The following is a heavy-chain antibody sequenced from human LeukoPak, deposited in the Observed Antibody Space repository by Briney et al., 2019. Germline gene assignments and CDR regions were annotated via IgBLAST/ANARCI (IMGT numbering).Heavy chain of an antibody. CDR3: AIAPFDY. J-gene: IGHJ4*02. Sequence: GGSLRLSCAASGFTFSSYGMHWVRQAPGKGLEWVAVISYDGSNKYYADSVKGRFTISRDNSKNTLYLQMNSLGAEDTAVYYCAIAPFDYWGQGTLVTVSS. V-gene: IGHV3-30*03. CDR2: ISYDGSNK. CDR1: GFTFSSYG.